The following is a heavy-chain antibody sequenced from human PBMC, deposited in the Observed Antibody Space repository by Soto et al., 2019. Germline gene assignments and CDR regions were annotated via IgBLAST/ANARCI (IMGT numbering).Heavy chain of an antibody. D-gene: IGHD6-19*01. CDR3: VRRHMIAVAGTFSN. Sequence: PSETLSLTCAVSGGSISSSNWWSWVRQPPGKGLEWIGEIYHSGSTNYNPSLKSRVTISVDKSKNQFSLKLSSVTAADTAVYYCVRRHMIAVAGTFSNWGQGTLVTVSS. CDR2: IYHSGST. V-gene: IGHV4-4*02. CDR1: GGSISSSNW. J-gene: IGHJ4*02.